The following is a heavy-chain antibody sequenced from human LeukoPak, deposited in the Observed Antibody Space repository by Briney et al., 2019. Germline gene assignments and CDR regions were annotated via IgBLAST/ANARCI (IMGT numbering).Heavy chain of an antibody. D-gene: IGHD3-16*01. CDR3: ARETSQKGAHYMDV. V-gene: IGHV4-59*01. CDR1: GGSISSYY. Sequence: SETLSLTCTVSGGSISSYYWSWIRQPPGKGLEWIGYIYYSGSTNYNPSLKSRVTISVDTSKDQFSLKLSSVTAADTAVYYCARETSQKGAHYMDVWGKGTTVTISS. CDR2: IYYSGST. J-gene: IGHJ6*03.